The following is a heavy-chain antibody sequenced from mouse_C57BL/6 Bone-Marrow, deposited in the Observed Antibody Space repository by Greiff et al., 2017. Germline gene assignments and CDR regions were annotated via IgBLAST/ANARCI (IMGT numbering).Heavy chain of an antibody. CDR2: IHPSDSAT. J-gene: IGHJ4*01. V-gene: IGHV1-74*01. CDR3: AIVAYYGSSHNYYAMDY. Sequence: VKLQQPGAELVKPGASVKVSCKASGYTFTSYWMHWVKQRPGQGLEWIGRIHPSDSATNYNQKFKGKDTLTVDKSSSTAYMQLSSLTSEDSAVYYCAIVAYYGSSHNYYAMDYWGQGTSVTVSS. D-gene: IGHD1-1*01. CDR1: GYTFTSYW.